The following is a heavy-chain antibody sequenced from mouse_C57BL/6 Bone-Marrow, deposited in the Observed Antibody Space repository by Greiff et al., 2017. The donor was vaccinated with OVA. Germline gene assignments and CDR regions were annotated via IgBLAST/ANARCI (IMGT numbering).Heavy chain of an antibody. J-gene: IGHJ2*01. CDR2: IDPDTGGT. Sequence: VQLQESGAELVRPGASVTLSCKASGYTFTDYDMHWVKQTPVHGLEWIGAIDPDTGGTAYNQKFKGKAILTADKSSSTAYMELRSLTSEDAAVYYCTRKRSNYYLDYWGQGTTLTVSS. CDR1: GYTFTDYD. V-gene: IGHV1-15*01. CDR3: TRKRSNYYLDY. D-gene: IGHD2-5*01.